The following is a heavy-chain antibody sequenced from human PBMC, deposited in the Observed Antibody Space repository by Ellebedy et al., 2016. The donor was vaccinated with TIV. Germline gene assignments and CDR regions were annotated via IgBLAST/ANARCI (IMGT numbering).Heavy chain of an antibody. Sequence: GESLKISCAASGLTFNIYVMNWVRQAPGKGLEWVSTISGSGGRTHYADSVKGRFTISRDNPKNTLYLQMNSLRVEDTAVYYCATQLWNSEFWGQGTLVIVSS. D-gene: IGHD5-18*01. V-gene: IGHV3-23*01. CDR1: GLTFNIYV. J-gene: IGHJ4*02. CDR3: ATQLWNSEF. CDR2: ISGSGGRT.